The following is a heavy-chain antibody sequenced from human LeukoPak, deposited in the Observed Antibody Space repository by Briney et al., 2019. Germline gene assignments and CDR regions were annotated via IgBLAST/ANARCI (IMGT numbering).Heavy chain of an antibody. CDR3: ARVAVAGTINFDY. Sequence: PGGSLRLSCAASRFTFSSYWMHWVRQAPGKGLVWVALINSDGTITTYADSVKGRFTISRDNAKNTLYLQMNSLRAEDTAVYFCARVAVAGTINFDYWGQGTLVTVSS. J-gene: IGHJ4*02. V-gene: IGHV3-74*01. D-gene: IGHD6-19*01. CDR1: RFTFSSYW. CDR2: INSDGTIT.